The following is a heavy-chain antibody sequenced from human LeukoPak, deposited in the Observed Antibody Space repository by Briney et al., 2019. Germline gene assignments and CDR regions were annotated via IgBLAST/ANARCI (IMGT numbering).Heavy chain of an antibody. V-gene: IGHV4-59*01. CDR1: GGSISSYH. Sequence: PSETLSLTCTVSGGSISSYHWSWIRQPPGKGLEWIGFFYYSGSTNYNPSLKSRVTISIDTSKNQFSLKLSSVTAADTAVYYCARESGGYYYDSSGYYNYWGQGTLVTVSS. J-gene: IGHJ4*02. D-gene: IGHD3-22*01. CDR2: FYYSGST. CDR3: ARESGGYYYDSSGYYNY.